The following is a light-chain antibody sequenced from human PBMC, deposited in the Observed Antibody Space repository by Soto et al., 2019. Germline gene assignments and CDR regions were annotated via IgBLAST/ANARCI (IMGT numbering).Light chain of an antibody. V-gene: IGLV4-69*01. CDR1: SGHSSYA. CDR2: LNSDGSH. CDR3: QTWSTGIRV. Sequence: QLVLTQSPSASASLGASVKLTCTLSSGHSSYAIAWHQQQPEKGPRYLMKLNSDGSHSKGDGIPDRFSGSSSGTERYLTISSLQSEDEADYYCQTWSTGIRVFGGGPKLTVL. J-gene: IGLJ3*02.